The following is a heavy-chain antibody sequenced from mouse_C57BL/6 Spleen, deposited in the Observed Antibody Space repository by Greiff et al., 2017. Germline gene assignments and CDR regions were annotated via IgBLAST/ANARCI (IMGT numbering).Heavy chain of an antibody. Sequence: VQLQQSGPELVKPGASVKIPCKASGYTFTDYNMDWVKQSHGKSLEWIGDINPNNGGPIYNQKFKGKATLTVDKSSSTAYMELRSLTSEDTAVYYCARRYGSRRYFDVWGTGTTVTVSS. J-gene: IGHJ1*03. D-gene: IGHD1-1*01. CDR2: INPNNGGP. CDR1: GYTFTDYN. V-gene: IGHV1-18*01. CDR3: ARRYGSRRYFDV.